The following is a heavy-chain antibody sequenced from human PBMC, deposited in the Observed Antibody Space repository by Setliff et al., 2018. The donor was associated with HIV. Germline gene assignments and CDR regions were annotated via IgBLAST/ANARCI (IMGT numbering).Heavy chain of an antibody. Sequence: SETLSLTCAVYGGSLSSSYWTWIRQAPGKGLEWIGEINHSGTANYKPSLNSRVTMSLDRSKRQFSLKLTSLTAADMAVYYCAGLSDFLDYWGLGNLVTVSS. CDR1: GGSLSSSY. V-gene: IGHV4-34*01. CDR3: AGLSDFLDY. CDR2: INHSGTA. D-gene: IGHD2-21*01. J-gene: IGHJ4*02.